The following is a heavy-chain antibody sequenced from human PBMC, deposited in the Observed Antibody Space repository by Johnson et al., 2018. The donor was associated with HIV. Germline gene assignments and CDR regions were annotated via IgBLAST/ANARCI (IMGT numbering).Heavy chain of an antibody. CDR3: ARPNRPQYRSTFDI. J-gene: IGHJ3*02. Sequence: EVQLVESGGGLVQPGGSLRLSCAASGFTFSNYAMSWVRQAPGKGLEWVSAITVSGDNTYYADSVKGRFTISRDNSKNTLYLQMSSLRADDTAVYYCARPNRPQYRSTFDIWGQGTKVTVSS. CDR2: ITVSGDNT. D-gene: IGHD6-13*01. CDR1: GFTFSNYA. V-gene: IGHV3-23*04.